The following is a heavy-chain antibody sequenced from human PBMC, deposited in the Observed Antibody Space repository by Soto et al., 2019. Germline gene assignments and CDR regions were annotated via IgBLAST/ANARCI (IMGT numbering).Heavy chain of an antibody. CDR2: IWYDGSLQ. Sequence: QVQLVESGGGVVQPGRSLRLSCAASGFTFSNYGMHWVRQAPGKGLEWVAVIWYDGSLQYYVDSVKGRFTISRDNSRNTLYLQMTSLRAEDTAVYYCARCIGDRRDWYFDLWGRGSLLTVSS. CDR3: ARCIGDRRDWYFDL. D-gene: IGHD1-26*01. V-gene: IGHV3-33*01. CDR1: GFTFSNYG. J-gene: IGHJ2*01.